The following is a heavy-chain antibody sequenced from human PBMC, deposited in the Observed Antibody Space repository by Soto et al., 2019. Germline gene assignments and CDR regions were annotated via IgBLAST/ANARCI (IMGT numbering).Heavy chain of an antibody. V-gene: IGHV3-74*01. J-gene: IGHJ5*02. CDR2: INIDGSIT. CDR3: ARGGRHSGSSFFDP. CDR1: GFTFSSYW. D-gene: IGHD1-26*01. Sequence: LRLSCAASGFTFSSYWMHWVRQAPGKGLVWVSRINIDGSITSYADSVKGRFTISRDNAKSTLYLQMYTLRAEDTAVYYCARGGRHSGSSFFDPWGQGTLVTVYS.